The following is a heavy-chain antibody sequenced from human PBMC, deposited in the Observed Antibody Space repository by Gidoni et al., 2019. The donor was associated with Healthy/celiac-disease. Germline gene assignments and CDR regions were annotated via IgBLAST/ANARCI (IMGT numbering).Heavy chain of an antibody. CDR1: GYSFTSYW. CDR2: IYPGDSDT. D-gene: IGHD1-26*01. Sequence: VQLVQSGAEVKKPGESLKISCKVSGYSFTSYWIGWVRQMPGKGLEWMGIIYPGDSDTRYSPSFQGQVTISADKSISTAYLQWSSLKASDTAMYYCARIAPRRYSGSFRFDYWGQGTLVTVSS. CDR3: ARIAPRRYSGSFRFDY. J-gene: IGHJ4*02. V-gene: IGHV5-51*03.